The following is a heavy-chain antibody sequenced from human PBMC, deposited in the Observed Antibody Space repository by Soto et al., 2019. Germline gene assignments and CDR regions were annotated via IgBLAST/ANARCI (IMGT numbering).Heavy chain of an antibody. J-gene: IGHJ4*02. CDR3: AKTGLELYYFDY. Sequence: PGGSLRLSCAASGFTFDDYAMHWVRQAPGKGLEWVSGISWNSGSIGYADSVKGRFTISRDNAKNSLYLQMNSLRAEDTALYYCAKTGLELYYFDYWGQGTLVTVSS. CDR2: ISWNSGSI. D-gene: IGHD3-3*01. CDR1: GFTFDDYA. V-gene: IGHV3-9*01.